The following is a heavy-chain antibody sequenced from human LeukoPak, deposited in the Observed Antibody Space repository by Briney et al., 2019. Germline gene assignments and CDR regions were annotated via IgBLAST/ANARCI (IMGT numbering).Heavy chain of an antibody. V-gene: IGHV3-23*01. Sequence: GGSLRLSCAASGFTFSSYAMSWVRLAPGKGLEWVSAISGDGRITYYADSAKGRFTISRDNSRDTLYLQMYSLRAEDTALYYCAKDHGDYPSRYFDFWGRGTLVTVSS. D-gene: IGHD4-17*01. CDR3: AKDHGDYPSRYFDF. CDR2: ISGDGRIT. CDR1: GFTFSSYA. J-gene: IGHJ2*01.